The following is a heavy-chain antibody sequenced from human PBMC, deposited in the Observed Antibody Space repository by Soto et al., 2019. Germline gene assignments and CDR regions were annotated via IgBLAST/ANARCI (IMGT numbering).Heavy chain of an antibody. D-gene: IGHD1-26*01. J-gene: IGHJ4*02. V-gene: IGHV1-8*01. Sequence: ASVKVSFKASGYTFTSYDINWVRQATGQGLEWMGWMNPNSGNTGYAQKFQGRVTMTRNTSISTAYMELSSLRSEDTAVYYCARGRGLFSEKGRIDYWGQGTLVTVSS. CDR1: GYTFTSYD. CDR2: MNPNSGNT. CDR3: ARGRGLFSEKGRIDY.